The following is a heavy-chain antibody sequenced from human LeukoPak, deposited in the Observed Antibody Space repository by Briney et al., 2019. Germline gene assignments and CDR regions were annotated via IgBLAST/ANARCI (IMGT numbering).Heavy chain of an antibody. CDR2: ISGSGGST. D-gene: IGHD4-11*01. CDR1: GFTFTTYA. J-gene: IGHJ6*02. Sequence: GGSLRLSCAASGFTFTTYAMSWVRQAPGKGLEWVSHISGSGGSTYFADSVKGRFTTSRDNSKNTLYLQMNSLRAEDTAVYYCARDRSNYDGVPQLKNYYYYYGMDVWGQGTTVTVSS. CDR3: ARDRSNYDGVPQLKNYYYYYGMDV. V-gene: IGHV3-23*01.